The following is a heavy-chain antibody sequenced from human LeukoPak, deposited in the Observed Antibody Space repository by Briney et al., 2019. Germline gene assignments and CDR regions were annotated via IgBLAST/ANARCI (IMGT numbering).Heavy chain of an antibody. D-gene: IGHD2-2*01. Sequence: ASVKVSCKVSGYTLTELSMHWVRQAPGKGLEWMGGFDPEDGETIYAQKLQGRVTMTEDTSTDTAYMELSSLRSEDTAVYYCATGEYCSSTSCPFYYYGMDVWGQGTTVTVSS. J-gene: IGHJ6*02. CDR2: FDPEDGET. CDR1: GYTLTELS. CDR3: ATGEYCSSTSCPFYYYGMDV. V-gene: IGHV1-24*01.